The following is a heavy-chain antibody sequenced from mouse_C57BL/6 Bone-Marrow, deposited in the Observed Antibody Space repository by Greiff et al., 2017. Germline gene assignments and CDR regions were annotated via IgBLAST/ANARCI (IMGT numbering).Heavy chain of an antibody. D-gene: IGHD2-4*01. J-gene: IGHJ3*01. CDR1: GYTFTSYW. V-gene: IGHV1-69*01. Sequence: QVQLQQPGAELVMPGASVKLSCKASGYTFTSYWMHWVKQRPGQGLEWIGEIDPSDSYTNYNQKFKGKSTLTVDKSSSTAYMQLSSLTSEDSAVYYCARRGIYDDYDGFADWGQGTLVTVSA. CDR2: IDPSDSYT. CDR3: ARRGIYDDYDGFAD.